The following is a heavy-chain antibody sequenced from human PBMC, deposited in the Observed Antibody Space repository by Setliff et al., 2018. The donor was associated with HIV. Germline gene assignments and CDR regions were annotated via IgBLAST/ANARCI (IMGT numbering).Heavy chain of an antibody. D-gene: IGHD6-19*01. CDR1: GGTFSSYA. V-gene: IGHV1-69*13. CDR2: IIPIFGTA. CDR3: ARDEVIEVAGDFDN. J-gene: IGHJ4*02. Sequence: ASVKVSCKASGGTFSSYAISWVRQAPGQGLEWMGGIIPIFGTANYAQKFQGRVTITADESTSTAYMELSSLRSEDTAVYYCARDEVIEVAGDFDNWGQGTVVTVSS.